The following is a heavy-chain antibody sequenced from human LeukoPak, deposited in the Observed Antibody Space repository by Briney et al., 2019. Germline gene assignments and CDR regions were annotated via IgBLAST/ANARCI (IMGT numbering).Heavy chain of an antibody. CDR2: ISGSAGFT. CDR1: GFTLRTYA. Sequence: GGSLRLSCVASGFTLRTYAMSWVRQAPGKGLEWVSAISGSAGFTYYADAVRRRFTVSRDISTNTVFLQMDSLRAGDTAVYYCAKEYSGYNFDCWGQGTLVTVSS. V-gene: IGHV3-23*01. CDR3: AKEYSGYNFDC. J-gene: IGHJ4*01. D-gene: IGHD5-12*01.